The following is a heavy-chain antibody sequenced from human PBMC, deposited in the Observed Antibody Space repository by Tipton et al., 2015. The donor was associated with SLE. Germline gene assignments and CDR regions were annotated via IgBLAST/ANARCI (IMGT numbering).Heavy chain of an antibody. CDR2: ISSSSTYI. CDR3: ARDTYYYDSSGYYSYYYYYSMDV. J-gene: IGHJ6*02. V-gene: IGHV3-21*01. CDR1: GFTVSSNY. D-gene: IGHD3-22*01. Sequence: SLRLSCAASGFTVSSNYMNWVRQAPGKGLEWVSSISSSSTYIYYADSVKGRFTISRDNAKNSLYLQMNSLRAEDTAVYYCARDTYYYDSSGYYSYYYYYSMDVWGQGTTVTVSS.